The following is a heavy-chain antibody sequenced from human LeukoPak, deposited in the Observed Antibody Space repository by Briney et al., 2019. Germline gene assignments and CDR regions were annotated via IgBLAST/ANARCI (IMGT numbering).Heavy chain of an antibody. D-gene: IGHD1-14*01. J-gene: IGHJ5*02. Sequence: GGSLRLSCAASGFTFSSYAMSWVRQAPGKGLEWVAVIWYDGSNKYYADSVKGRFTISRDNSKNTLYLQMNSLRAEDTAVYYCARAEGEFDPWGQGTLVTVSS. CDR3: ARAEGEFDP. CDR1: GFTFSSYA. V-gene: IGHV3-33*08. CDR2: IWYDGSNK.